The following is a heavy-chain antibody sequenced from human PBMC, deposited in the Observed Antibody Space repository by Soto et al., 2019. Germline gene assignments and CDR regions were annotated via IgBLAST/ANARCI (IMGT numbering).Heavy chain of an antibody. CDR3: ARAPYLPGAQHLQH. CDR2: IYYSGST. Sequence: SETLSLTCTVSGGSISSGDYYWSWIRQPPGKGLEWIGYIYYSGSTYYNPSLKSRVTISVDTSTNQFSLKLSSVTAADTAVYYCARAPYLPGAQHLQHWGQGTLVTVSS. CDR1: GGSISSGDYY. J-gene: IGHJ1*01. V-gene: IGHV4-30-4*01. D-gene: IGHD3-10*01.